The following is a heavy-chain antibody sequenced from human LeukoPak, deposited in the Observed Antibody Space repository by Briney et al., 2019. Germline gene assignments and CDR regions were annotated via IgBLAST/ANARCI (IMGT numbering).Heavy chain of an antibody. V-gene: IGHV4-59*01. Sequence: PSETLSLTCTVSGGSISSYYWSWIRQPPGKGLEWIGYIYYSGSTNYNPSLKSRVTISVGPSKTQFSLKLRSVTAADTVVYYCARDNYYDSSGLGDFDIWGQGTMVTVSS. CDR2: IYYSGST. CDR1: GGSISSYY. D-gene: IGHD3-22*01. CDR3: ARDNYYDSSGLGDFDI. J-gene: IGHJ3*02.